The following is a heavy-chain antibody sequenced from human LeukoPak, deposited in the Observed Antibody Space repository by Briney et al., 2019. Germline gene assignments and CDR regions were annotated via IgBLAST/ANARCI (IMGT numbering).Heavy chain of an antibody. CDR1: GFTFRSYA. J-gene: IGHJ4*02. CDR2: ISGSGGST. Sequence: GSLILSCAASGFTFRSYAMSWVRPAPGKGLEWVSAISGSGGSTYYADSVKGRFTISRDNSKTTLYLQVNSLRAEDTAVYYCAKDFAVYSTSYYDYWGQGALVIVSS. D-gene: IGHD6-13*01. V-gene: IGHV3-23*01. CDR3: AKDFAVYSTSYYDY.